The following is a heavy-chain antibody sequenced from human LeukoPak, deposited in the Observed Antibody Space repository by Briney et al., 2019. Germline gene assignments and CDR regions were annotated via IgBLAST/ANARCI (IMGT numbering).Heavy chain of an antibody. J-gene: IGHJ4*02. CDR2: ICWNGGVT. CDR3: AKDMRIGGSDY. D-gene: IGHD3-16*01. Sequence: GGSLRLSCAAPGFTFADYTMHWVCQSPGKGLEWVSLICWNGGVTYYAVSVKGRFAIFRDNSKNSLFLQMNSLRTEDTALYYCAKDMRIGGSDYWGQGTLVTVSS. CDR1: GFTFADYT. V-gene: IGHV3-43*01.